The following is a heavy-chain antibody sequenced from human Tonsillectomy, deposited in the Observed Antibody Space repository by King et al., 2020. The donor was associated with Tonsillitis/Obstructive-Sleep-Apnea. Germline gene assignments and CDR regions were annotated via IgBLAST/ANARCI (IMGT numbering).Heavy chain of an antibody. CDR1: GFTFDDYG. Sequence: VQLVESGGGVVRPGGSLRLSCAASGFTFDDYGMSWFRQAPGKGLEWVSGIIWNGDRKTYADSVKGRFTISRDNAKNSLYLQMNSLRAEDTAFYYCARNFGDPDYWGQGTLVTVSS. CDR2: IIWNGDRK. CDR3: ARNFGDPDY. D-gene: IGHD4-17*01. J-gene: IGHJ4*02. V-gene: IGHV3-20*04.